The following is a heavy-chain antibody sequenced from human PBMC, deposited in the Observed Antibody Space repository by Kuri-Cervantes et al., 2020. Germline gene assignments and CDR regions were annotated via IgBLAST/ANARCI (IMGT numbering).Heavy chain of an antibody. D-gene: IGHD6-13*01. Sequence: ASVKVSCKASGGTFSSYAISWVRQAPGEGLQWMGWFSPINVNPNYAQKLQDRVTMTTDTSTSTAYMELRSLRSDDTAVYYCATTVIAAAGTGAFDIWGQGTMVTVSS. J-gene: IGHJ3*02. CDR2: FSPINVNP. V-gene: IGHV1-18*01. CDR3: ATTVIAAAGTGAFDI. CDR1: GGTFSSYA.